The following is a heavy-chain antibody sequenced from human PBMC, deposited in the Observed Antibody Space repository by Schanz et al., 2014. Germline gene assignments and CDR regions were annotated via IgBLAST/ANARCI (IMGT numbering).Heavy chain of an antibody. Sequence: QVQLVESGGGVVQPGRSLRLSCAASGFTVSSNHMSWVRQAPGKGLEWVAVISYDGSNKYYADSVKGRFTMSRDNSKNTLYLQMNSLRAEDTAVYYCARANYRRKINFDYWGRGTLVTVSS. CDR3: ARANYRRKINFDY. D-gene: IGHD3-10*01. V-gene: IGHV3-30-3*01. CDR1: GFTVSSNH. CDR2: ISYDGSNK. J-gene: IGHJ4*02.